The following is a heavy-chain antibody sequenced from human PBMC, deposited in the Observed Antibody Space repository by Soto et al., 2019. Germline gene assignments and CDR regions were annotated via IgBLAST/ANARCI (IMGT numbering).Heavy chain of an antibody. Sequence: QITLKESGPTLVKPTQTLTLTCTFSGFSLSTSGVGVGWIRQPPGKALEWLALIYWDDDKRYSPSLKSRLTITKDTSKNQVVLTRTNMDPVDTATYYCAHLQYPYCSSTSCYAPSQYYYYYYYMDVWGKGTTVTVSS. CDR1: GFSLSTSGVG. CDR3: AHLQYPYCSSTSCYAPSQYYYYYYYMDV. CDR2: IYWDDDK. J-gene: IGHJ6*03. V-gene: IGHV2-5*02. D-gene: IGHD2-2*01.